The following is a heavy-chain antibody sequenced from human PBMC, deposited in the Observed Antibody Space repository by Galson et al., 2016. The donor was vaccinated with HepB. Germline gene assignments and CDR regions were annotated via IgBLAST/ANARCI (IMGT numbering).Heavy chain of an antibody. V-gene: IGHV1-69-2*01. CDR3: ATEVYYDDSGYYYLPF. J-gene: IGHJ4*02. CDR2: VNPEDDAT. Sequence: VKVSCKVSGYTFIDFYIHWVRQAPGGGLEWMGLVNPEDDATIYADHFQDRVTMTADTSTDTAYMELNSLRSEDTAVYYCATEVYYDDSGYYYLPFWGQGTQVTVSS. CDR1: GYTFIDFY. D-gene: IGHD3-22*01.